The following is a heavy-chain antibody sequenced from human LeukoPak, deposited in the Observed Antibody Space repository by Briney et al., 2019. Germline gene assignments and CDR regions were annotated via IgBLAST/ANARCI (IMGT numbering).Heavy chain of an antibody. J-gene: IGHJ4*02. Sequence: SETLPLTCTVSDASISSSYFYWSWIRQPPGKGLEWIGNVFHSGSTHYSPSLKSRVTISVDTSRKQFSLRLSAATAADTAVYYCARQRGGSWVNDYWGQGTLVTVSS. CDR3: ARQRGGSWVNDY. CDR2: VFHSGST. V-gene: IGHV4-39*01. CDR1: DASISSSYFY. D-gene: IGHD1-26*01.